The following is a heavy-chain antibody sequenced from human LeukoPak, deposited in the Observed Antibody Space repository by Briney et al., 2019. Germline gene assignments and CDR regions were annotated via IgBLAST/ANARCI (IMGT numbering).Heavy chain of an antibody. V-gene: IGHV1-8*01. Sequence: GASVKVSCKASGYTFTSYDINWVRQATGQGLEWMGWMNPSSGNAGYAQKFQGRVTMTRNSSISTAYMELSSLRSEDTAVYYCARQAYSYGNYYYYGMDVWGQGTTVTVS. D-gene: IGHD5-18*01. J-gene: IGHJ6*02. CDR1: GYTFTSYD. CDR2: MNPSSGNA. CDR3: ARQAYSYGNYYYYGMDV.